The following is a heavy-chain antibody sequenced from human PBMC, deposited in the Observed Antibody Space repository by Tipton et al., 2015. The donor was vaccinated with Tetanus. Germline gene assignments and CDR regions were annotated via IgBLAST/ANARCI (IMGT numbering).Heavy chain of an antibody. CDR2: INHSGST. CDR1: GGSFSGYY. Sequence: TLSLTCAVYGGSFSGYYWSWIRQPPGKGLEWIGEINHSGSTNYNPSLKSRVTISVDTSKNQFSLKLSSVTAADTAVYYCASRELVVVPAAISWGFAPWGQGPLVPVSS. V-gene: IGHV4-34*01. CDR3: ASRELVVVPAAISWGFAP. D-gene: IGHD2-2*01. J-gene: IGHJ5*02.